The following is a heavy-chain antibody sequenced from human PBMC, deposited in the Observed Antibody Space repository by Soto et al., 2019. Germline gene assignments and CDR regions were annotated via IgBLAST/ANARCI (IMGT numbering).Heavy chain of an antibody. Sequence: ASVKVSCKASGYTFTSYGISWVRQAPGQGLEWMGWISAYNGNTNYAQKLQGRVTMTTDTSTSTAYMELRSLRSDDTAVYYCARINRYYDILTGYSPFDYWGQGTLVTVPS. D-gene: IGHD3-9*01. CDR2: ISAYNGNT. J-gene: IGHJ4*02. CDR3: ARINRYYDILTGYSPFDY. V-gene: IGHV1-18*01. CDR1: GYTFTSYG.